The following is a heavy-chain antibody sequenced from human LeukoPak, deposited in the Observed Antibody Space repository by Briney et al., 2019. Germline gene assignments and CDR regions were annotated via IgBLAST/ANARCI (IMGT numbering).Heavy chain of an antibody. CDR3: AELGITMIGGV. Sequence: GGALRLSCAASGFPFNSYDMTWVRQAPGKGLEWGSYISSSGSTIYYADSVKGRFTISRDNAKNSLYLQMNSLRAEDTAVYYCAELGITMIGGVWGKGTTVTISS. CDR1: GFPFNSYD. V-gene: IGHV3-48*03. CDR2: ISSSGSTI. J-gene: IGHJ6*04. D-gene: IGHD3-10*02.